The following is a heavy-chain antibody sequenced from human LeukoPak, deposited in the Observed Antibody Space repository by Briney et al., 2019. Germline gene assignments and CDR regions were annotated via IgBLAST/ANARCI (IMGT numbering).Heavy chain of an antibody. Sequence: GGSLRLSCAASGFTFSRYSMNCAPQAPGKGLEGVSYISSSRSTIYYADSVKGRFTISRDNSKNKLYLQMNSLRAEDTAVYYCAKIDVGTSNFDRWGHRTLVTVSS. J-gene: IGHJ4*01. V-gene: IGHV3-48*04. D-gene: IGHD1-14*01. CDR3: AKIDVGTSNFDR. CDR2: ISSSRSTI. CDR1: GFTFSRYS.